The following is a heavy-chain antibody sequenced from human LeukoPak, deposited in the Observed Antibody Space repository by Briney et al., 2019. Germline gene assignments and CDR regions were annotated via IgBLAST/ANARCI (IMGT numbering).Heavy chain of an antibody. CDR1: GFTFSTYA. Sequence: GGSLRLSCAASGFTFSTYAMLWVRQAPGKGLEYVSSISGNGGYTYYASSVKGRFTISRDNSKNTLFLQMGSLRAEDMAVYYCATQGTTTGGFDPWGQGTLVTVSS. D-gene: IGHD1/OR15-1a*01. CDR3: ATQGTTTGGFDP. J-gene: IGHJ5*02. V-gene: IGHV3-64*01. CDR2: ISGNGGYT.